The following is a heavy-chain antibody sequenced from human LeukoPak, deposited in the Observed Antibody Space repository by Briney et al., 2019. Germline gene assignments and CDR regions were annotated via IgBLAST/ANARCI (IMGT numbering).Heavy chain of an antibody. J-gene: IGHJ4*02. Sequence: SETLSLTCTVSGGSISSYYWSWIRQPPGKGLEWIGYIYYSGSTNYNPSLKSQVTISVDTSKNQFSLKLSSVTAADTAVYYCARAPQPNYFDYWGQGTLVTVSS. CDR1: GGSISSYY. V-gene: IGHV4-59*01. CDR2: IYYSGST. CDR3: ARAPQPNYFDY.